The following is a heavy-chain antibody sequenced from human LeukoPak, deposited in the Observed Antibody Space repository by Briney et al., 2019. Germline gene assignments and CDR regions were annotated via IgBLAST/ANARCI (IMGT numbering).Heavy chain of an antibody. CDR2: VYHSGST. CDR1: GFSINSVYY. D-gene: IGHD3-22*01. J-gene: IGHJ4*02. Sequence: SETLSLTCVVSGFSINSVYYWGWIRQPPGKGLEWFGTVYHSGSTYYNPSLKSRVTISVDTSKNQFSLELSSVTAADTAVYYCARPGSGYNYFDYWGQGTLVTVSS. V-gene: IGHV4-38-2*01. CDR3: ARPGSGYNYFDY.